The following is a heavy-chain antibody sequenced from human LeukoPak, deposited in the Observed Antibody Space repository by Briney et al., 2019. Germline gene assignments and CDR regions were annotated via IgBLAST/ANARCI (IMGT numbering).Heavy chain of an antibody. V-gene: IGHV1-46*01. CDR3: ARGPTTYNWNYGPFDY. CDR2: INPSGGST. Sequence: VASVKVSCKASGGTFSSYAISWVRQAPGQGLEWMGIINPSGGSTSYAQKFQGRVTMTRDMSTSTVYMELSSLRSEDTAVYYCARGPTTYNWNYGPFDYWGQGTLVTVSS. J-gene: IGHJ4*02. CDR1: GGTFSSYA. D-gene: IGHD1-7*01.